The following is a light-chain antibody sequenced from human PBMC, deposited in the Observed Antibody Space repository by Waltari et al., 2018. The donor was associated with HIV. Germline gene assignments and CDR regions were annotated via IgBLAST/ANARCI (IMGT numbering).Light chain of an antibody. V-gene: IGLV1-47*01. CDR1: SSNIGSNY. CDR2: RNN. CDR3: AVWGDSLNSYV. J-gene: IGLJ1*01. Sequence: QSVLTQPHSASGTPGQRVTISCSGSSSNIGSNYVYWYQQLPGTAPKLLIYRNNQRPSGVPDRFSGSKSGTSASLAISGLRSEDEADYYCAVWGDSLNSYVFGTGTEVTVL.